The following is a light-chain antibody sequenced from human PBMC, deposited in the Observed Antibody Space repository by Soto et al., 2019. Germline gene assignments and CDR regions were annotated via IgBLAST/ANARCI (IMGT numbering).Light chain of an antibody. J-gene: IGLJ1*01. CDR1: SSDVGGYNY. V-gene: IGLV2-8*01. CDR3: SSYAGSTIGDYV. CDR2: EVS. Sequence: QSALTQPPSASGSPGQSVTISCTGTSSDVGGYNYVSWYQQHPGKAPKLMIYEVSKRPSGVPDRFSGSKSGNTASLTVSGLQAEDEADYYCSSYAGSTIGDYVFVTGTKVTVL.